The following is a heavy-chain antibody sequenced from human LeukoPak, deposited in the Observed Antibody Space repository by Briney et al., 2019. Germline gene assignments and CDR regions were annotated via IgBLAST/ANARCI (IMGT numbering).Heavy chain of an antibody. J-gene: IGHJ6*02. Sequence: PSETLSLTCAVYGGSLNDYCWSWIRQSPGKGLEWIGEINHRGSTNYHPSLKSRVTMSVDTSKNQFSLKLSSVTAADTAVYYCAKGGPVDTAVFPILAPYHVMDVWGQGTTVTVSS. CDR2: INHRGST. V-gene: IGHV4-34*01. CDR3: AKGGPVDTAVFPILAPYHVMDV. CDR1: GGSLNDYC. D-gene: IGHD5-18*01.